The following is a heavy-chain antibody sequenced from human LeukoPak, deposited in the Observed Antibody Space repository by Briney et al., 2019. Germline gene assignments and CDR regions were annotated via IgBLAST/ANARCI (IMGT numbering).Heavy chain of an antibody. V-gene: IGHV4-34*01. J-gene: IGHJ4*02. CDR3: ARLVLNDYGDY. CDR2: INHSGHT. CDR1: GGSFSGYY. Sequence: SETLSLTCAVYGGSFSGYYWSWLRQPPGEGLEWIGEINHSGHTNYNLSLKSRVTISVDTSKNQFSVKLSSVTAADTVVYYCARLVLNDYGDYWGQGTLVTVRS.